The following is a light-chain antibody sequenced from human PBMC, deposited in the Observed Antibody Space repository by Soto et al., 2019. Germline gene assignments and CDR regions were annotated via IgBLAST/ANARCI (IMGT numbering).Light chain of an antibody. J-gene: IGKJ2*01. CDR1: QSITPW. CDR3: QQYYRLSA. CDR2: KTS. V-gene: IGKV1-5*03. Sequence: DVQMTQSPPILSASVGETVTITCRASQSITPWLAWYPQKPGKAPRLLIYKTSDLENGVPSRFSGSGSGTEFTLTINSLQPDDFATYYCQQYYRLSAFGPGTKVE.